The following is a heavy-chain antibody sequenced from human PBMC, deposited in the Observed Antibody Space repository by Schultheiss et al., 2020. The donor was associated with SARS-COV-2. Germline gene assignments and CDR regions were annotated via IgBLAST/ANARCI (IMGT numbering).Heavy chain of an antibody. CDR2: INHSGST. CDR3: ATEGYQGGFDY. V-gene: IGHV4-34*01. Sequence: SETLSLTCAVYGGSFSGYYWSWIRQPPGKGLEWIGEINHSGSTNYNPSLKSRVTISVDTSKNQFSLKLSSVTAADTAVYYCATEGYQGGFDYWGQGTLVTVSS. D-gene: IGHD5-18*01. J-gene: IGHJ4*02. CDR1: GGSFSGYY.